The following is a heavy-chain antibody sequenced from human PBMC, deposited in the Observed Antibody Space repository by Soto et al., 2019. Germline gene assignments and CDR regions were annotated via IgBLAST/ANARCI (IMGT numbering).Heavy chain of an antibody. Sequence: QVQLQQWGAGLLKPSETLSLTCAVYGGSFSGYYWSWIRQPPGKGLEWIGEINHSGSTNYNPSLKSRVTISVDTSKNQFFLKLSSVTAADTAVYYCARGLSMGYCSGGSCYYAYWYFDLWGRGTLVTVSS. D-gene: IGHD2-15*01. J-gene: IGHJ2*01. CDR3: ARGLSMGYCSGGSCYYAYWYFDL. CDR1: GGSFSGYY. V-gene: IGHV4-34*01. CDR2: INHSGST.